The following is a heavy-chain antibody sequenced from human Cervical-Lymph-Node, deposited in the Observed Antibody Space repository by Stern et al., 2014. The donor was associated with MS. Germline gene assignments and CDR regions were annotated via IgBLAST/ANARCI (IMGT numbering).Heavy chain of an antibody. Sequence: VQLVESGGAVVQPGRSLRLSCAASGFTFSSYGMHWVRQAPGQGLEWVTVISYDGNHEYYAASVKGRFTISRDNSKNTLHLQLNSVTPDDTAIYYCARDYEDTSMLFDHWGQGTLVTVSS. V-gene: IGHV3-30*03. CDR3: ARDYEDTSMLFDH. D-gene: IGHD2-8*01. J-gene: IGHJ4*02. CDR2: ISYDGNHE. CDR1: GFTFSSYG.